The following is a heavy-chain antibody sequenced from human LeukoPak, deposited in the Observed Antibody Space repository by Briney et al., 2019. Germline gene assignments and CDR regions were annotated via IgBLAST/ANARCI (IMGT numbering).Heavy chain of an antibody. CDR1: GFTFSSYA. V-gene: IGHV3-11*01. J-gene: IGHJ3*02. D-gene: IGHD1-26*01. Sequence: GGSLRLSCAASGFTFSSYAMSWIRQAPGKGLEWVSYISSSGSTIYYADSVKGRFTISRDNAKNSLYLQMNSLRAEDTAVYYCAREVGTDAFDIWGQGTMVTVSS. CDR3: AREVGTDAFDI. CDR2: ISSSGSTI.